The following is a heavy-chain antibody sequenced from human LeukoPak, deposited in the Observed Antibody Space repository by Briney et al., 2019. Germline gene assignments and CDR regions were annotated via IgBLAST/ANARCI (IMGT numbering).Heavy chain of an antibody. CDR3: ARFRSGSTY. D-gene: IGHD1-26*01. J-gene: IGHJ4*02. Sequence: SETLSLTCTVSGGSISSGGYYWSWIRQHPGKGLEWIGYIYYSGSTYYNPSLKSQVTISVDTSRNQFSLKLSSVTAADTAVYYCARFRSGSTYWGQGTLVTVSS. V-gene: IGHV4-31*01. CDR2: IYYSGST. CDR1: GGSISSGGYY.